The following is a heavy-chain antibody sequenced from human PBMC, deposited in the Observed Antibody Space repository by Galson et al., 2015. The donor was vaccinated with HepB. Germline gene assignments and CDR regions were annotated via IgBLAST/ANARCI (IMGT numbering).Heavy chain of an antibody. Sequence: SVKVSCKASGYTFTHHYMHWVRQAPGQGLEWMGIINPSDGWTSYAQRIQGRVTMTRDTSTTTFYMDLSSLTYEDTAVYYCARGGDGSIDFWGRGTLVAVSS. CDR3: ARGGDGSIDF. CDR2: INPSDGWT. D-gene: IGHD3-10*01. CDR1: GYTFTHHY. J-gene: IGHJ4*02. V-gene: IGHV1-46*01.